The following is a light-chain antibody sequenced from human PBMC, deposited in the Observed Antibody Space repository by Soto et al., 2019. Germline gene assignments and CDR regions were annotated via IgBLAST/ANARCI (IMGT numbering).Light chain of an antibody. CDR2: GAS. J-gene: IGKJ1*01. CDR3: QQYGSSPWT. CDR1: QSVSSSY. Sequence: EIVLTQSAAAPSLSPGERATLSCRASQSVSSSYLAWYQQKPGQAPRPLIYGASSRAIGIPDRFSGSGSGTDFTLTISRLEPADFAVYYCQQYGSSPWTFGQGTKVDIK. V-gene: IGKV3-20*01.